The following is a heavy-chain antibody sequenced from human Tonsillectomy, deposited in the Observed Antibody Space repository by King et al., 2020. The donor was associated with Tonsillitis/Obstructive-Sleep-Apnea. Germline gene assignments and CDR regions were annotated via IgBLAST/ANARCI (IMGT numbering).Heavy chain of an antibody. V-gene: IGHV5-51*01. CDR3: ARLNPTRDGYKISDY. Sequence: QLVQSGAEVKKPGESLKISCKGSGYSLTSYWIGWVRQMPGKGLEWMGIIYPGDSDTRYSPSFQGQVTISANKSISTAYLQWSSLKASDTAMYYCARLNPTRDGYKISDYWGQGTLVTVSS. J-gene: IGHJ4*02. CDR1: GYSLTSYW. CDR2: IYPGDSDT. D-gene: IGHD5-24*01.